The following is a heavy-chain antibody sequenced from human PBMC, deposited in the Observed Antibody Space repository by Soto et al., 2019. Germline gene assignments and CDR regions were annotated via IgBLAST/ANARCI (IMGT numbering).Heavy chain of an antibody. D-gene: IGHD2-15*01. CDR2: ISWNSGSI. CDR1: GFTFDDYA. CDR3: AKSDRDIVVVVAATLDDAFDI. J-gene: IGHJ3*02. V-gene: IGHV3-9*01. Sequence: HPGGSLRLSCAAPGFTFDDYAMHWVRQAPGKGLEWVSGISWNSGSIGYADSVKGRFTISRDNAKNSLYLQMNSLRAEDTALYYCAKSDRDIVVVVAATLDDAFDIWGQGTMVTVSS.